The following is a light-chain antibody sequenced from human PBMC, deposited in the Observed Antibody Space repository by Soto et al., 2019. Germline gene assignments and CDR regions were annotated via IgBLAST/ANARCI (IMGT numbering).Light chain of an antibody. V-gene: IGLV2-14*01. CDR1: SSDVGGYNY. CDR2: DVR. Sequence: QSALTQPASVSGSPGQSITISCTGTSSDVGGYNYVSWYQRHPGKAPKLMIYDVRNRPSGVSNRFSGSKSGNTASLTISGLQAEDEADYYCSSYSSTLSVVFGGGTKLTVL. J-gene: IGLJ2*01. CDR3: SSYSSTLSVV.